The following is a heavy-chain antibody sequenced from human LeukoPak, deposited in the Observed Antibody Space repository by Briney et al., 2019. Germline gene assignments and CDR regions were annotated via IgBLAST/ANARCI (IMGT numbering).Heavy chain of an antibody. Sequence: SVKVSCKASGGTFSSYTISWVRQAPGQGLEWMGRIIPILGIANYAQKFQGRVTITADKSTSTAYMELSSLRSEDTAVYYCARDWRFGVVIKDWGQGTLVTVSS. V-gene: IGHV1-69*04. CDR3: ARDWRFGVVIKD. CDR1: GGTFSSYT. D-gene: IGHD3-3*01. J-gene: IGHJ4*02. CDR2: IIPILGIA.